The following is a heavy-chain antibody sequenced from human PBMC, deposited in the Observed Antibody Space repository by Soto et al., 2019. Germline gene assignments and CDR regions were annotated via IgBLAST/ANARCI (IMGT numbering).Heavy chain of an antibody. Sequence: QVRLVQSGAEVKKPGASVKVSCKASGYTFPTYVISWVRKALGQGLEGMGWISAYNGNPNNAQKLQGRVTMTTDTSTSTAYMELRSLRSDDTAVYYCAIRGMRPTPRGGLNWYFDLWGRGTLVTVSS. D-gene: IGHD2-15*01. CDR1: GYTFPTYV. V-gene: IGHV1-18*01. CDR3: AIRGMRPTPRGGLNWYFDL. J-gene: IGHJ2*01. CDR2: ISAYNGNP.